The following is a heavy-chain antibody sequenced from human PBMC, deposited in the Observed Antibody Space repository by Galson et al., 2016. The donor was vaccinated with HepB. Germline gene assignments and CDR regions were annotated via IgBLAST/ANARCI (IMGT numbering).Heavy chain of an antibody. Sequence: SVKVSCKASGGTFSTFAISWVRQAPGQGLEWMGAIIPIFGTTNYAQKFQGRVTISADESTSTAYMELNSLTSDDTAVYFCSRDEYSFGAILGLVDVWGQGTTVTVTS. D-gene: IGHD5-18*01. CDR3: SRDEYSFGAILGLVDV. CDR1: GGTFSTFA. CDR2: IIPIFGTT. J-gene: IGHJ6*02. V-gene: IGHV1-69*13.